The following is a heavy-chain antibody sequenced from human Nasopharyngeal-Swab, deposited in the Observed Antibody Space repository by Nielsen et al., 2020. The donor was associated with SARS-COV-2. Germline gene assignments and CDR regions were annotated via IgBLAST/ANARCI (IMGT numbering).Heavy chain of an antibody. V-gene: IGHV3-48*02. Sequence: GGSLRLSCAASGFSFSSRSMNWVRQAPGKGLEWVSYISSRSSNIYYADSVKGRFTISGDNAKNSLYLQMNSLRDEDTAVYYCASSGYRLDYYSMDVWGQGTTVTVSS. D-gene: IGHD5-18*01. J-gene: IGHJ6*02. CDR3: ASSGYRLDYYSMDV. CDR2: ISSRSSNI. CDR1: GFSFSSRS.